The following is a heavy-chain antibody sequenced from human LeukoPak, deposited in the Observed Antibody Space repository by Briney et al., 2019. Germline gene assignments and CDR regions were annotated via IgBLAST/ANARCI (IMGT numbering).Heavy chain of an antibody. V-gene: IGHV4-34*01. CDR2: INHSGST. D-gene: IGHD1-7*01. J-gene: IGHJ4*02. Sequence: RXXXXXXXEXIGEINHSGSTNYNPSLKSRVTISVDTSKNQFSLKLSSVTAADTAVYYCASTPPGTTVDDDYWGQGTLVTVSS. CDR3: ASTPPGTTVDDDY.